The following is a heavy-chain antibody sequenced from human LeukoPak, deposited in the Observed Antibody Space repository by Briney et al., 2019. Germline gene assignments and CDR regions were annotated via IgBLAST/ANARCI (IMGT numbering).Heavy chain of an antibody. CDR2: IYYSGST. Sequence: SQTLSLTCTVSGGSISSGGYYWSWIRQHPGKGLEWIGYIYYSGSTYYNPSLKSQVTISVDTSKNQFSLKLSSVTAADTAVYYCARVQIGYSYGLFDYWGQGTLVTVSS. CDR1: GGSISSGGYY. V-gene: IGHV4-31*01. D-gene: IGHD5-18*01. CDR3: ARVQIGYSYGLFDY. J-gene: IGHJ4*02.